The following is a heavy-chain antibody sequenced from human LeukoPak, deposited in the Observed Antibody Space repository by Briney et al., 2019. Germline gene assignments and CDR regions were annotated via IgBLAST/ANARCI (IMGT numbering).Heavy chain of an antibody. V-gene: IGHV3-15*01. CDR2: IKSKTDGGTT. Sequence: GGSLRLSCAASGFTFSSYGMHWVRQAPGKGLEWVGPIKSKTDGGTTDYAAPVKGRFTISRDDSKNTLYLQMNSLKTEDTAVYYCTTVLAGELRDFDYWGQGTLVTVSS. CDR3: TTVLAGELRDFDY. J-gene: IGHJ4*02. D-gene: IGHD1-26*01. CDR1: GFTFSSYG.